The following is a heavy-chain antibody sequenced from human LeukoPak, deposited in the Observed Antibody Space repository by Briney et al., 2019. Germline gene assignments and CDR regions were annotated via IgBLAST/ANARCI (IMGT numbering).Heavy chain of an antibody. J-gene: IGHJ4*02. Sequence: SQTLSLTCAISGDSVSCNSAAWNWIRQSPSRGLEWLGRTYYRSKWYFDYAVSLKSRITINPDTSKNQFSLQLNSVTPEDTAVYYCANPDYDSSTYVGDYWGQGTLVTVSS. CDR1: GDSVSCNSAA. CDR2: TYYRSKWYF. V-gene: IGHV6-1*01. CDR3: ANPDYDSSTYVGDY. D-gene: IGHD3-22*01.